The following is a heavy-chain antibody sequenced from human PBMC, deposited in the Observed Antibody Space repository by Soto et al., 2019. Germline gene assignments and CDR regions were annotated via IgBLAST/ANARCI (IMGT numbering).Heavy chain of an antibody. J-gene: IGHJ4*02. CDR2: ISSSSSYI. CDR3: ARLTTVTPTGGDY. Sequence: EVQLVESGGGLVKPGGSLRLSCAASGFTFSSYSMNWVRQAPGKGLEWVSSISSSSSYIYYADSVKVRFTISRDNAKNSLYLQMNSLRAEDTAVYYCARLTTVTPTGGDYWGQGTLVTVSS. CDR1: GFTFSSYS. D-gene: IGHD4-17*01. V-gene: IGHV3-21*01.